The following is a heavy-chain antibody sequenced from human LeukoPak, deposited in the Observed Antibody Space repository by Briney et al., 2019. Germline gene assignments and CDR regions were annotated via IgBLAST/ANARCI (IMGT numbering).Heavy chain of an antibody. CDR2: FDPEDGET. J-gene: IGHJ5*02. V-gene: IGHV1-24*01. Sequence: GASVKVSCKVSGYTLTELSMHWVRKAPGKGLEWMGGFDPEDGETIYAQKFQGRVTMTEDTSTDTAYMELSSLRSEDTAVYYCATFRFGELLYDWFDPWGQGTLSPSPQ. D-gene: IGHD3-10*01. CDR3: ATFRFGELLYDWFDP. CDR1: GYTLTELS.